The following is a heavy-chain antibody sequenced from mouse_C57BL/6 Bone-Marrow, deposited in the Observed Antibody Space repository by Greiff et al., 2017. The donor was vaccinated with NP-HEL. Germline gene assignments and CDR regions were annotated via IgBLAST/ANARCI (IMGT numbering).Heavy chain of an antibody. CDR3: ARAEVVANYAMDY. Sequence: EVKVVESGGGLVKPGGSLKLSCAASGFTFSSYAMSWVRQTPEKRLEWVATISDGGSYTYYPDNVKGRFTISRDNAKNNLYLQMSHLKSEDTAMYYCARAEVVANYAMDYWGQGTSVTVSS. CDR1: GFTFSSYA. J-gene: IGHJ4*01. V-gene: IGHV5-4*03. CDR2: ISDGGSYT. D-gene: IGHD1-1*01.